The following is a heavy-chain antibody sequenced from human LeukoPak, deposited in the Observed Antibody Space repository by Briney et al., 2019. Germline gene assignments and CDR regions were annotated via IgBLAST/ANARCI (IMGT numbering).Heavy chain of an antibody. Sequence: GGSLRLSCAASGSTFSRFPMSWVRQAPGKGLEWASAISGAGDTTYYADSVKGRFTISRDHSMNTLYLHMNSLRAGDTAVYYCAKSFCVNGVCYIANFDHWGQGTLVTVSS. CDR1: GSTFSRFP. CDR3: AKSFCVNGVCYIANFDH. J-gene: IGHJ4*02. CDR2: ISGAGDTT. D-gene: IGHD2-8*01. V-gene: IGHV3-23*01.